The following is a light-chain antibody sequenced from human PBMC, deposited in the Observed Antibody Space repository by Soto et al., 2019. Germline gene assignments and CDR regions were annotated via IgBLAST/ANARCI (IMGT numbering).Light chain of an antibody. CDR2: GAS. Sequence: EIVLTQSPGTLSLSPGERATLSCRASQSFSSSYLAWYQQKPGQAPRLLIYGASSRATGIPHRFSGSGSRTDFTLTISRLEPEDFAVYYCQHYGSSPFTFGPGPKVDIK. CDR3: QHYGSSPFT. CDR1: QSFSSSY. V-gene: IGKV3-20*01. J-gene: IGKJ3*01.